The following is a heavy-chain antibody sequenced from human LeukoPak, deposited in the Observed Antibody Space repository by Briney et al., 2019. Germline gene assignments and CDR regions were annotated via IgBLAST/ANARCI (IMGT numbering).Heavy chain of an antibody. Sequence: GGSLRLSCAASGFTFSSHAMDWVRQAPGKGLEWVAIISYDGSNKYYADSVKGRFTISRDNSKNTLYLQMNSLRVEDTAVYYCARDSSVSDWGQGTLVTVSS. CDR3: ARDSSVSD. V-gene: IGHV3-30-3*01. J-gene: IGHJ4*02. CDR1: GFTFSSHA. D-gene: IGHD6-25*01. CDR2: ISYDGSNK.